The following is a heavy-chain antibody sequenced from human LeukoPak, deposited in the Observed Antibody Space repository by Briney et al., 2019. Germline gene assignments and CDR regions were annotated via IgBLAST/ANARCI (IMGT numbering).Heavy chain of an antibody. J-gene: IGHJ4*02. CDR3: ARGSRNHYDGSGYYHY. D-gene: IGHD3-22*01. V-gene: IGHV3-7*01. CDR1: GFTFSSYW. CDR2: IKQDGSEK. Sequence: QTGGSLRLSCAASGFTFSSYWVSWVRQAPGKGLEWVANIKQDGSEKYYVDSVKGRFTISRDNAKNSLYLQMNSLRAEDTAVYYCARGSRNHYDGSGYYHYWGQGTLVTVSS.